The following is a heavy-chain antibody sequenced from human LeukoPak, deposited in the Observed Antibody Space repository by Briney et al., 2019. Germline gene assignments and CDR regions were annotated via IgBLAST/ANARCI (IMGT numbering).Heavy chain of an antibody. J-gene: IGHJ6*03. Sequence: SETLSLTCTVSGGSISSYYWSWIRQPPGKGLEWIGYIYYSGNTNYNPSLTSRVTVSIDTSKNQLSLQLSSLTAADAGVYYCARVGLIRGGPDYYMDVWGRGTTVTISS. CDR2: IYYSGNT. V-gene: IGHV4-59*12. CDR3: ARVGLIRGGPDYYMDV. D-gene: IGHD3-10*01. CDR1: GGSISSYY.